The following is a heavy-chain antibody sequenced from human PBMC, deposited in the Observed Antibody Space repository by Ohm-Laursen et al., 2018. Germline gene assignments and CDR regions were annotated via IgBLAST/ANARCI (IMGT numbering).Heavy chain of an antibody. CDR2: ISWNSGSI. J-gene: IGHJ4*02. Sequence: SLRLSCSASGFTFDDYAMHWVRQAPGKGLEWVPGISWNSGSIGYADSVKGRFTISRDNAKNSLYLQMNSLRAEDTALYYCARASEGFDYWGQGTLVTVSS. CDR3: ARASEGFDY. V-gene: IGHV3-9*01. CDR1: GFTFDDYA.